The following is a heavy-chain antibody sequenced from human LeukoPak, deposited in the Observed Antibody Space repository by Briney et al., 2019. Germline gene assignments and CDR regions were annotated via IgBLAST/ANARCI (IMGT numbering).Heavy chain of an antibody. J-gene: IGHJ3*02. CDR2: ISWNSGSI. CDR3: AKDMRRWFPGHDAFDI. D-gene: IGHD4-23*01. Sequence: GGSLRLYCAASGFTFDDYAMHWVRQAPGQGLEGVSGISWNSGSIGYADSVKGRFTISRYNAKNSLYLQMHSLRAEDTALYYCAKDMRRWFPGHDAFDIWGQGTMVTVSS. V-gene: IGHV3-9*01. CDR1: GFTFDDYA.